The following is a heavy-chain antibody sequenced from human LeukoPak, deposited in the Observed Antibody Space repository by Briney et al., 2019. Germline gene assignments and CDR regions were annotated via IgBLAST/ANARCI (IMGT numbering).Heavy chain of an antibody. CDR2: INPNSGGT. CDR1: GYTFTDYY. V-gene: IGHV1-2*02. J-gene: IGHJ6*02. Sequence: ASVKVSCKASGYTFTDYYMHWVRQAPGQGLEWMGWINPNSGGTNYAQKFQDRVTMTRDTSISTAYMELSRLRFDDTAVYYCARSTVLWFGESNADYYYGMDVWGQGTTVTVSS. D-gene: IGHD3-10*01. CDR3: ARSTVLWFGESNADYYYGMDV.